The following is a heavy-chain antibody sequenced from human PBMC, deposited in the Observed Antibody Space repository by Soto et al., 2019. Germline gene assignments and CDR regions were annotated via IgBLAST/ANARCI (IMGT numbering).Heavy chain of an antibody. Sequence: QVQLVESGGGVVQPGRSLRLSCAASRFSFSTYAMHWVRQAPGKGLEWVVAITYDATYKYYADSVKGRFTISRDNSKNTLYLQMNSLRAEDTAVYYCARRRYSDSSGYFYDYWGQGTLVTVSS. CDR3: ARRRYSDSSGYFYDY. J-gene: IGHJ4*02. CDR1: RFSFSTYA. V-gene: IGHV3-30-3*01. CDR2: ITYDATYK. D-gene: IGHD3-22*01.